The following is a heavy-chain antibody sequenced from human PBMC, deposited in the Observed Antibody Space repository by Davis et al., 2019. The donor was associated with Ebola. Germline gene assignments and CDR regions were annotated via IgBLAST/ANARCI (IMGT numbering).Heavy chain of an antibody. CDR3: AKHSGYGSGWRGPDFDY. J-gene: IGHJ4*02. Sequence: GESLKISCQISGYNFATYWNAWVRQLSGKGLEWMAIIYPHDSDTRYSPSFEGQVTISADKSISTAYLVLKASDTAMYYCAKHSGYGSGWRGPDFDYWGQGTLVTVSS. CDR1: GYNFATYW. CDR2: IYPHDSDT. V-gene: IGHV5-51*01. D-gene: IGHD6-19*01.